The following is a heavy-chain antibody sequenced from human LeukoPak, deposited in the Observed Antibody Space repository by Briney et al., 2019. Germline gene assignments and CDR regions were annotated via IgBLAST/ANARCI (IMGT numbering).Heavy chain of an antibody. J-gene: IGHJ4*02. Sequence: PSETLSLTCTVSDGSMSRYYWSWIRQPPGKGLEWIGYMYYSGSTKYNPSLKSRVTISVDTSKNQFSLKLSSVTAADTAVYYCARSSTGSYFDYWGQGTLVTVSS. CDR1: DGSMSRYY. CDR2: MYYSGST. CDR3: ARSSTGSYFDY. V-gene: IGHV4-59*01. D-gene: IGHD3-3*02.